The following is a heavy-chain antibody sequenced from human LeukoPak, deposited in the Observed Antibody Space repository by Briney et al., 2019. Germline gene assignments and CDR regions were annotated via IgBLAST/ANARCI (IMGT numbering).Heavy chain of an antibody. CDR3: ARWTRVTSSSLWYFDL. J-gene: IGHJ2*01. CDR2: IHNGGSST. CDR1: GFTFSSYE. D-gene: IGHD6-6*01. Sequence: AGGSLRLSCVASGFTFSSYEMNWVRQAPGEGLEWVSYIHNGGSSTYYADSVKGRFTISRDNGKNSLHLQMNGLRVEDTAVYYCARWTRVTSSSLWYFDLWGRGTLVTVSS. V-gene: IGHV3-48*03.